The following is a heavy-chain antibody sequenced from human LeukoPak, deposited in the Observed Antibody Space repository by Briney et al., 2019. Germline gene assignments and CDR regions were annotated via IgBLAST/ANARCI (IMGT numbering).Heavy chain of an antibody. J-gene: IGHJ5*02. V-gene: IGHV4-31*03. CDR3: ARGGTTVTGFDP. D-gene: IGHD4-17*01. CDR1: GGSISSGGYY. Sequence: PSQTLSLTCTVSGGSISSGGYYWSWIRQHPGKGLEWIGYIYYSGSTYYNPSLKSRVTISVDTSKNQFSRKLSSVTAADTAVYYCARGGTTVTGFDPWGQGTLVTVSS. CDR2: IYYSGST.